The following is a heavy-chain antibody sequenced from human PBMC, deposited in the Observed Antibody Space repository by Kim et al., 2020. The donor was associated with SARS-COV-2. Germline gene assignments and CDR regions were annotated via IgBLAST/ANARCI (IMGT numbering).Heavy chain of an antibody. Sequence: GYAASAKRPFTTSRDNAKNSLYLQMNSLRAEDTALYYCAIAGDRSGLPEYWGQGTLVSVSS. J-gene: IGHJ4*02. V-gene: IGHV3-9*01. D-gene: IGHD6-19*01. CDR3: AIAGDRSGLPEY.